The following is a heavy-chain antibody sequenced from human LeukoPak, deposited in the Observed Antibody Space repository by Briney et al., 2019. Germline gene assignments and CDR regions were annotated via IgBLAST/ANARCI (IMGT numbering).Heavy chain of an antibody. CDR2: ISSSSSYI. J-gene: IGHJ6*03. CDR3: AREGYCSSTSCYTYYYYYYMDV. D-gene: IGHD2-2*01. Sequence: GWSLRLSCAASGFTFSSYSMNWVRQAPGKGLEWVSSISSSSSYIYYADSVKGRFTISRDNAKNSLYLQMNSLRAEDTAVYYCAREGYCSSTSCYTYYYYYYMDVWGKGTTVTVSS. V-gene: IGHV3-21*01. CDR1: GFTFSSYS.